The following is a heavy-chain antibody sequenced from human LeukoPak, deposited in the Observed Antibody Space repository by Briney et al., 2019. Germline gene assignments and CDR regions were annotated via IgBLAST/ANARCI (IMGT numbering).Heavy chain of an antibody. Sequence: SGGSLRLSCAASGFTFSTYAMHWVRQGPGKGLEWVAVISYDGSNKYYADSVKGRFTISRDNSKNTLYLQMSSLSAEDTAVYYCAKDRTSSGYYSYFDSWGQGTLVTVSS. V-gene: IGHV3-30-3*01. CDR3: AKDRTSSGYYSYFDS. CDR2: ISYDGSNK. CDR1: GFTFSTYA. J-gene: IGHJ4*02. D-gene: IGHD3-22*01.